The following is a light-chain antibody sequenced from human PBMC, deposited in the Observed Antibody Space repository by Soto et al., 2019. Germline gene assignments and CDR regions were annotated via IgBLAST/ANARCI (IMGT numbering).Light chain of an antibody. J-gene: IGKJ1*01. CDR3: QHRNNWPPT. CDR1: QSVSTF. CDR2: DAS. V-gene: IGKV3-11*01. Sequence: EIVLTQSPATLSLSPGETATLSCRASQSVSTFLGWYQQKPGQSPRLLIYDASDRAAGIPARFSGSGSGTDFTLTISSLEPEDFALYYCQHRNNWPPTFGQGTRVEIK.